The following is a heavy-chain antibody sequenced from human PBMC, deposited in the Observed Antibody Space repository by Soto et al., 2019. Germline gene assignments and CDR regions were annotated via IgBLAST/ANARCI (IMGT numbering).Heavy chain of an antibody. V-gene: IGHV3-23*01. J-gene: IGHJ6*02. CDR3: AKQVSWLMDV. D-gene: IGHD5-12*01. CDR1: GIEFSNYA. CDR2: VSASGRSR. Sequence: GGSLRLSCVGSGIEFSNYAMSWVRQAPGKGLEWVSIVSASGRSRYHADSVKGRFTISRDNSKNTLYLHMTNLRAEDTAVYYCAKQVSWLMDVWGQGTTVNVSS.